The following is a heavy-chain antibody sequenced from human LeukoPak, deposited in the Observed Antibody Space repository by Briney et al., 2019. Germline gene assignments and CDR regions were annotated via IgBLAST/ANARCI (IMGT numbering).Heavy chain of an antibody. Sequence: GGSLRLSCAASGFTFSGHWMSWVRQAPGKGLEWVANINQGGSDKYYVDSVKGRSTIPRDNANNLLYLQMNSLRGEDTAVYYCTRDRSRAEDDWGQGTLVTVSS. CDR3: TRDRSRAEDD. V-gene: IGHV3-7*01. J-gene: IGHJ4*02. CDR1: GFTFSGHW. D-gene: IGHD1-14*01. CDR2: INQGGSDK.